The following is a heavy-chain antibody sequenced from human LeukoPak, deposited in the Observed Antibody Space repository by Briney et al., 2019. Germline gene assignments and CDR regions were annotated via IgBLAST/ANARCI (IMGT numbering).Heavy chain of an antibody. CDR3: ARYPDIVVVPAAVAHYYYYGMDV. Sequence: EASVKVSCKASGGTFSSYAISWVRQAPGQGLEWMGGIIPIFGTANYAQKFQGRVTITADESTSTAYMELSSLRSEDTAVYYCARYPDIVVVPAAVAHYYYYGMDVWGQGTTVTVSS. CDR1: GGTFSSYA. CDR2: IIPIFGTA. D-gene: IGHD2-2*01. J-gene: IGHJ6*02. V-gene: IGHV1-69*13.